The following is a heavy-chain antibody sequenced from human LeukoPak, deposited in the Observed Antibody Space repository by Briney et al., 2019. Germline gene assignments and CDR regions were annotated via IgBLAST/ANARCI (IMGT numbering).Heavy chain of an antibody. J-gene: IGHJ4*02. CDR1: GFTFRTYW. CDR2: INEDGSIT. CDR3: ARAIRGYSYVLDY. V-gene: IGHV3-74*01. D-gene: IGHD5-18*01. Sequence: GSLRLSCAVSGFTFRTYWMHWVRQVPGEGLVWVSRINEDGSITNYADSVKGRFSISRDNSKNTLYLQMNSLRAEDTAVYYCARAIRGYSYVLDYWGQGTLVTVSS.